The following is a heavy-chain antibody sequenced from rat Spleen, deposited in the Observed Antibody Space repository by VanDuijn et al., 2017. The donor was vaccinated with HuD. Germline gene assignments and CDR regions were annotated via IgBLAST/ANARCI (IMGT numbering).Heavy chain of an antibody. Sequence: QVQLKESGPGLVQPSQTLSLTCTVSGFSLISNGVSWVRQPPGKGLEWLAAISGGGSTYYNSALKSRQSISRDTSKSQVFLKMNSLQTEDTPIYFCARSYYSGDVDYWGQGVMVTVSS. CDR2: ISGGGST. D-gene: IGHD1-1*01. J-gene: IGHJ2*01. V-gene: IGHV2S8*01. CDR3: ARSYYSGDVDY. CDR1: GFSLISNG.